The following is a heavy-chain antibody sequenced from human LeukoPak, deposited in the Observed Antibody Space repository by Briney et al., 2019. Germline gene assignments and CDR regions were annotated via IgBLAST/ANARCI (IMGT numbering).Heavy chain of an antibody. CDR1: GYTFTRYY. CDR2: INPSAGNT. J-gene: IGHJ4*02. D-gene: IGHD3-22*01. V-gene: IGHV1-46*01. CDR3: ARSTRRFDSSGYFY. Sequence: GASVKVSCKASGYTFTRYYLHWVRQAPGQRLEWMGIINPSAGNTNYAQKFQGRVTLTRDTSTSTVYMDLSSLRSDDTAVYYCARSTRRFDSSGYFYWGQGTLVTVSS.